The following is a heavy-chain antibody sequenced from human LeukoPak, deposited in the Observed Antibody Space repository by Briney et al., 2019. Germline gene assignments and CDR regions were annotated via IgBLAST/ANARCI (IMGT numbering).Heavy chain of an antibody. D-gene: IGHD1-26*01. J-gene: IGHJ6*03. CDR3: ARVQRDSIVGATDYYYYYMDV. Sequence: ASVKVSCKASGYTFTSSVINWVRQAPGQGLEWMGWISAYNGNTNSAQKLQGRVTMTTDTSTSTAYMELRSLRSDDTAVYYCARVQRDSIVGATDYYYYYMDVWGKGTTVTISS. V-gene: IGHV1-18*01. CDR1: GYTFTSSV. CDR2: ISAYNGNT.